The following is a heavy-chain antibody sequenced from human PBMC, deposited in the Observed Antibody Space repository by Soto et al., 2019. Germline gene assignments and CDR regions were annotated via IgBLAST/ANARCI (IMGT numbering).Heavy chain of an antibody. CDR2: INPSGGST. CDR3: ARDSNGSGADYGMDV. Sequence: QVQLVQSGAEVKKPGASVKVSCKASGYTFTSYYMHWVRQAPGQGLEWMGIINPSGGSTSYAQKFQGRVTMTRDTSTSTVYMELSSLRSEDTAVHYCARDSNGSGADYGMDVWGQGTTVTVSS. V-gene: IGHV1-46*01. CDR1: GYTFTSYY. D-gene: IGHD3-10*01. J-gene: IGHJ6*02.